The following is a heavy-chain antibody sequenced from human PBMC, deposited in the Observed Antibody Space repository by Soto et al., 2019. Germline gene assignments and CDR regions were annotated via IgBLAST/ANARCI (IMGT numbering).Heavy chain of an antibody. Sequence: QPGGSLRLSCAASGFTFNNYAMNWVRQAPGKGLEWVATISATGGSTYYADSVKGRFTISRDNSKNTLYLQMNGLRVEDTAVYYSAKDRLAGNFDYWGQGTQVTVSS. CDR3: AKDRLAGNFDY. J-gene: IGHJ4*02. CDR1: GFTFNNYA. CDR2: ISATGGST. V-gene: IGHV3-23*01.